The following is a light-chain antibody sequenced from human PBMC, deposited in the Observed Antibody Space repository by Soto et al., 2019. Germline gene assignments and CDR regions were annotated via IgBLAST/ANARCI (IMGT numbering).Light chain of an antibody. J-gene: IGLJ3*02. V-gene: IGLV1-44*01. Sequence: SVLTQPPSASGTPGQRVTISCSGSRSNFGSNPVNWYQQLPGAAPKLLIYTNDQRPSRVPDRFSGSKSGTSASLAISGLQSEDEADYYCAAWDDSLSAWVFGGGTKVTVL. CDR2: TND. CDR1: RSNFGSNP. CDR3: AAWDDSLSAWV.